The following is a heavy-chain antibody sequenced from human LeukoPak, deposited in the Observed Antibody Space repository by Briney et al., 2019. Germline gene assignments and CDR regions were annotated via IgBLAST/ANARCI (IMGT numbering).Heavy chain of an antibody. V-gene: IGHV3-15*01. CDR2: IKSKTDGGTT. J-gene: IGHJ4*02. CDR1: GFTFSNAW. D-gene: IGHD6-19*01. CDR3: TTVTMDSSGWYSDC. Sequence: GGSLRLSCAASGFTFSNAWMSWVRQAPGKGLEWVGRIKSKTDGGTTDYAAPVKGRFTISRDDSKNTLYLQMNSLKTEDTAVYYCTTVTMDSSGWYSDCWGQGTLVTVSS.